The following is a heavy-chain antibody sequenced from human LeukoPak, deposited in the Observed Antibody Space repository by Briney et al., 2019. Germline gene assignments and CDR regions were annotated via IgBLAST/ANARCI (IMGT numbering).Heavy chain of an antibody. J-gene: IGHJ4*02. V-gene: IGHV3-23*01. D-gene: IGHD4-17*01. CDR2: ISGPGGAP. Sequence: PDGSLRLSCAASGFTFSSYAMTWVRQAPGKGLEWVSAISGPGGAPFYADSVKGRFTISRDNSNNMLYLQMNSLRADDTALYYCAINPGDYDDFDYWGQGTLVTVSS. CDR1: GFTFSSYA. CDR3: AINPGDYDDFDY.